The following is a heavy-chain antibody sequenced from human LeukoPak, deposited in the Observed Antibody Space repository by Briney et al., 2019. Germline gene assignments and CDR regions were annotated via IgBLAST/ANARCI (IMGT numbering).Heavy chain of an antibody. CDR3: ARDRHYYGSGSYYYFDY. V-gene: IGHV4-31*03. CDR1: GGSISSGGYY. Sequence: SETLSLTCTVSGGSISSGGYYWGWTRQHPGKGLEWIGYIYYSGSTYYNPSLKSRVTISVDTSKNQFSLKLSSVTAADTAVYYCARDRHYYGSGSYYYFDYWGQGTLVTVSS. CDR2: IYYSGST. J-gene: IGHJ4*02. D-gene: IGHD3-10*01.